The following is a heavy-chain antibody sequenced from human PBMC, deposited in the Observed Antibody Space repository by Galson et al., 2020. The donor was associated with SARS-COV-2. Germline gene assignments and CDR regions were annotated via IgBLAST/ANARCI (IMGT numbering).Heavy chain of an antibody. Sequence: ASVKVSCKASGNTFTGYYMHWVRQAPGQGLEWMGWINPNSGGTNYAQKFQGRVTMTRDTSISTAYMELSRLRSDDTAVYYCARARSYYDFWTENWYFDLWGRGTLVTVSS. V-gene: IGHV1-2*02. CDR2: INPNSGGT. D-gene: IGHD3-3*01. CDR3: ARARSYYDFWTENWYFDL. CDR1: GNTFTGYY. J-gene: IGHJ2*01.